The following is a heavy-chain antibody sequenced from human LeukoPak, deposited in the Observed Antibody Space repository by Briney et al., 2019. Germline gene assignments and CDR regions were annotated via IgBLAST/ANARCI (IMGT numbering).Heavy chain of an antibody. J-gene: IGHJ4*02. Sequence: SETLSLTCTVSGGSINSYYWSWIRQPAGKGLEWIGRIYTSGSTNYNPSLKSRVTMSVDTSKNQFSLKLSSVTAADTAVYYCARDLPDSGTIDYWGQGTLVTVSS. CDR1: GGSINSYY. D-gene: IGHD5-12*01. V-gene: IGHV4-4*07. CDR3: ARDLPDSGTIDY. CDR2: IYTSGST.